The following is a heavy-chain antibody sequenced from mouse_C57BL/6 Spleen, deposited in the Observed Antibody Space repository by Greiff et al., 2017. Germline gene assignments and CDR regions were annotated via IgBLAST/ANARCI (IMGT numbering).Heavy chain of an antibody. V-gene: IGHV1-59*01. Sequence: VKLQQPGAELVRPGTSVKLSCKASGYTFTSYWMHWVKQRPGQGLEWIGVIDPSDSYTNYNQKFKGKATLTVDTSSSTAYMQLSILTSEDSAVYYCAREGGYYGSPTWFAYWGQGTLVTVSA. J-gene: IGHJ3*01. CDR3: AREGGYYGSPTWFAY. CDR1: GYTFTSYW. D-gene: IGHD1-1*01. CDR2: IDPSDSYT.